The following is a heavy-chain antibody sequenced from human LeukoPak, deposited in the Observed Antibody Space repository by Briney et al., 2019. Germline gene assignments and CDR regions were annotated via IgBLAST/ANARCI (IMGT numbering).Heavy chain of an antibody. CDR1: GGSFSGYH. J-gene: IGHJ5*02. CDR2: INHSGST. Sequence: PSETLSLTCAVYGGSFSGYHWSWIRQPPGKGLEWIGEINHSGSTNYNPSLKSRVTISVDTSKNQFSLKLSSVTAADTAVYYCAGLYSSSWSIWFDPWGQGTLVTVSS. CDR3: AGLYSSSWSIWFDP. V-gene: IGHV4-34*01. D-gene: IGHD6-13*01.